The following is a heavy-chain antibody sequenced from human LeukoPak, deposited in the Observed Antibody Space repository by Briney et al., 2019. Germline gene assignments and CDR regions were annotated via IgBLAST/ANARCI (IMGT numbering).Heavy chain of an antibody. D-gene: IGHD7-27*01. CDR1: GFTVSSNY. CDR3: ARGTPGDPSNFDY. CDR2: IYSGGST. Sequence: GGSLRLSCAASGFTVSSNYMSWVRQAPGKGLEWVSVIYSGGSTYYADSVKGRFTISRDNSKNTLYLQMNSLRAEDTAVYYCARGTPGDPSNFDYWGQGTLVTISS. J-gene: IGHJ4*02. V-gene: IGHV3-53*01.